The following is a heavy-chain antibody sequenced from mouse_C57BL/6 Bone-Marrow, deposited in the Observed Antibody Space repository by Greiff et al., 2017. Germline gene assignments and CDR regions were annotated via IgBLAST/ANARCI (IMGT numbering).Heavy chain of an antibody. CDR3: ARLGLRQDWYFDV. V-gene: IGHV1-58*01. D-gene: IGHD2-4*01. J-gene: IGHJ1*03. CDR2: IYIGNGYT. Sequence: EVQLQQSGAELVRPGSSVKMSCKTSGYTFTSYGINWVKQRPGQGLEWIGYIYIGNGYTAYNEKFKGKATLTSDTSSSTAYMQLSSLTSEDSAIYFCARLGLRQDWYFDVWGTGTTVTVSS. CDR1: GYTFTSYG.